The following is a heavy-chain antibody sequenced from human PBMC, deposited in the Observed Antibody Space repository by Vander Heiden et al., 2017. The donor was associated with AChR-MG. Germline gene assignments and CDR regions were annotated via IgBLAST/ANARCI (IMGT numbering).Heavy chain of an antibody. Sequence: QVQLVQSGAEVKKPGSSVKVSCKASGGTFSSYAISWVRQAPGQGLEWMGGISPIFGTANYAQKFQGRVTITADKSTSTAYMGLSSLRSEDTAVYYCARGRGGYSYISDDYYFDYWGQGTLVTVSS. CDR2: ISPIFGTA. CDR3: ARGRGGYSYISDDYYFDY. V-gene: IGHV1-69*06. D-gene: IGHD5-18*01. J-gene: IGHJ4*02. CDR1: GGTFSSYA.